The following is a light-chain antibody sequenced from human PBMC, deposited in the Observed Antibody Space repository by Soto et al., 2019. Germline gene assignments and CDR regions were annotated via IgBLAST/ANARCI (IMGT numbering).Light chain of an antibody. J-gene: IGKJ1*01. CDR2: KAS. CDR3: QQYNSYWT. CDR1: QSISSW. V-gene: IGKV1-5*03. Sequence: DIQMTQSPSTLSAPVGDRVTITCRASQSISSWLAWYQQKPGKAPKLLIYKASSLESGVPSRFSGSGSGTEFTLTISSLQPDDFATYYCQQYNSYWTFGQGTKVDSK.